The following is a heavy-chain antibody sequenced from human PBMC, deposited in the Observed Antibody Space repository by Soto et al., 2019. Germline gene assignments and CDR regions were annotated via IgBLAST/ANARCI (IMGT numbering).Heavy chain of an antibody. D-gene: IGHD3-10*01. CDR3: ASEDYYGSGSLKYGMDV. Sequence: QVQLVESGGGVVQPGRSLRVSCAVSGFPFRRNAVHWVRKAPGKGLEWVGIISYDGSKKNYGDSVKGRFTISRDNSKNTVYLQMNSLRPEDTAVYYCASEDYYGSGSLKYGMDVWGQGTTVTVSS. CDR1: GFPFRRNA. J-gene: IGHJ6*02. CDR2: ISYDGSKK. V-gene: IGHV3-30*04.